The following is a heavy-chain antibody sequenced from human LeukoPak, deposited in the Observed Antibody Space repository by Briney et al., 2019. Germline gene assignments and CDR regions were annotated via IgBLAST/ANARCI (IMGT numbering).Heavy chain of an antibody. Sequence: GGPLRLSCKAPGFSLGDYALSGVRHAPGKGMEWVGFNGSIEYGGTSEYSTSVKGRFTISRDDTKSIAYLQMNSLKTEDTAVYYCTRDEDCGGDCYRGPFLYYYYMDVWGKGTTVTISS. CDR2: NGSIEYGGTS. J-gene: IGHJ6*03. D-gene: IGHD2-21*02. CDR3: TRDEDCGGDCYRGPFLYYYYMDV. V-gene: IGHV3-49*04. CDR1: GFSLGDYA.